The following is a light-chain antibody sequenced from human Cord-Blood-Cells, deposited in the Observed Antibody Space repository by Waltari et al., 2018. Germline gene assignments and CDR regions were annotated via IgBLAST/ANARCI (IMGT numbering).Light chain of an antibody. V-gene: IGLV2-14*01. Sequence: QSALTQPASVSGSPGQSITISCTGTSSDVGGYNYVSWYQQHPGEAPKLMIYDVSKRPSGVSNRFSGSKSGNTASLTISGLQAEDEADYYCSSYTSSSIYVFGTGTKVTVL. CDR3: SSYTSSSIYV. CDR1: SSDVGGYNY. CDR2: DVS. J-gene: IGLJ1*01.